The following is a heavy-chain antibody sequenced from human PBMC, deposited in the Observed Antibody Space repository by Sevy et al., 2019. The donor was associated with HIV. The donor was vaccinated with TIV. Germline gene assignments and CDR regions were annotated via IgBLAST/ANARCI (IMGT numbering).Heavy chain of an antibody. CDR1: GFTVSSNY. CDR2: IFSGGST. Sequence: GGSLRLSCAVSGFTVSSNYMTWVRQAPGKGLEWVSVIFSGGSTYYADSVKGRFTISRDNSRNTLSLQMNSLRAEDTAVYYCARGYCGGGSCTAFDPWGQGTLVTVSS. CDR3: ARGYCGGGSCTAFDP. D-gene: IGHD2-15*01. J-gene: IGHJ5*02. V-gene: IGHV3-53*01.